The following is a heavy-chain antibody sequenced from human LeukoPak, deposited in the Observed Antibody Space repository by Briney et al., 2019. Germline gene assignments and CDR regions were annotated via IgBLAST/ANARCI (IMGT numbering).Heavy chain of an antibody. D-gene: IGHD6-19*01. J-gene: IGHJ4*02. V-gene: IGHV5-51*01. Sequence: GESLKISCKGSGYSFTSYWIVWVRQMPGKGLEWMAIIYPDDSDTRYSPSFQGQVTISADKSISTAYLQWSSLKASDTAMYHCARQISGQWLVHFDYWAQGTLVTVSS. CDR2: IYPDDSDT. CDR1: GYSFTSYW. CDR3: ARQISGQWLVHFDY.